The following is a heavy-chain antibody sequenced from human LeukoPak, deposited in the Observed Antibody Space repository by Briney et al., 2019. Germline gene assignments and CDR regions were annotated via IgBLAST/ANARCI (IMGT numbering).Heavy chain of an antibody. CDR3: ARVRTTVTTWDWFDP. CDR1: GYSFTSYG. J-gene: IGHJ5*02. V-gene: IGHV1-18*01. Sequence: ASVKVSCRASGYSFTSYGVSWVRQAPGQGLEWMGWISAYNGNTNYAQKLQGRVTMTTDTSTSTVYLEVRSLRSDDTAVYYCARVRTTVTTWDWFDPWGQGTLVTVSS. CDR2: ISAYNGNT. D-gene: IGHD4-11*01.